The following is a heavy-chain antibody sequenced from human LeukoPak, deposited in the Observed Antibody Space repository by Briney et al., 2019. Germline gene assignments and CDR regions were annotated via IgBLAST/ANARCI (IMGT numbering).Heavy chain of an antibody. J-gene: IGHJ6*03. V-gene: IGHV4-34*01. CDR3: ARGQGYESYYYMDV. Sequence: PSETLSLTCAVYGGSFSDYYWSWIRQPPGKGLEWIGEINHSGSTNYNPSLKSRVTISVDTSKNQFSLKLSSVTAADTAVYYCARGQGYESYYYMDVWGKGTTVSVSS. CDR1: GGSFSDYY. CDR2: INHSGST. D-gene: IGHD2-2*01.